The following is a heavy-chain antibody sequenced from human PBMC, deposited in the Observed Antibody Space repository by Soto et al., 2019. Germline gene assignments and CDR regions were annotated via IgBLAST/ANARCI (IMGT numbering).Heavy chain of an antibody. CDR1: GYTFTSYG. V-gene: IGHV1-18*01. J-gene: IGHJ4*02. CDR3: ARDRGYRYYGDATDY. D-gene: IGHD4-17*01. CDR2: ISACNGNT. Sequence: QVQLVQSGAEVKKPGASVKVSCKASGYTFTSYGISWVRQAPGQGLEWMGWISACNGNTNYAQKIQGRVTMTTGKSTSTGYMELRSRRSDDTAVYYCARDRGYRYYGDATDYWGQGTLVTVSS.